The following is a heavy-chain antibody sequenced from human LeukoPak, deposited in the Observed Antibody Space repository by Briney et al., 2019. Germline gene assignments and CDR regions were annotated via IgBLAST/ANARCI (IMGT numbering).Heavy chain of an antibody. V-gene: IGHV1-18*01. D-gene: IGHD3-10*01. CDR3: ATWGVTMVRGVPLPTNWFDP. J-gene: IGHJ5*02. CDR2: VTSYNGDT. CDR1: GYTFNNYG. Sequence: AASVKVSCKASGYTFNNYGISWVRQAPGQGLEWVGWVTSYNGDTNYAQRFQGRVTMSTDTSTSTAYMELSSLRSEDTAVYYCATWGVTMVRGVPLPTNWFDPWGQGTLVTVSS.